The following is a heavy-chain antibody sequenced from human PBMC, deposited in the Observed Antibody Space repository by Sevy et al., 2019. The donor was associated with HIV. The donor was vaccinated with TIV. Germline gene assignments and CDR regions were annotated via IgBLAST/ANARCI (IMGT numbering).Heavy chain of an antibody. Sequence: GGSLRLSCTASGFTFGDYCMSWVRQAPGKGLEWVAFLKIDVYGGTVDHAASVRGRFVISRVDSKTIAYLQMNDLKTEDTGVYYCTRWNAAQSIFDYWGQGAPVTVSS. CDR1: GFTFGDYC. V-gene: IGHV3-49*04. D-gene: IGHD1-1*01. CDR3: TRWNAAQSIFDY. J-gene: IGHJ4*02. CDR2: LKIDVYGGTV.